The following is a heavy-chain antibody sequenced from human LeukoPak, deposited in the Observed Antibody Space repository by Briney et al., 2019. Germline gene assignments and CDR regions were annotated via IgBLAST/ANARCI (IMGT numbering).Heavy chain of an antibody. Sequence: PSETLSLTCTVSGGSISSSSYYWGWIRQLPGKGLEWIGSIYYSGSTYYNPSLKSRVTISVGTSKNQFSLKLSSVTAADTAVYYCASKERINGDFDYWGQGTLVTVSS. CDR1: GGSISSSSYY. CDR2: IYYSGST. J-gene: IGHJ4*02. V-gene: IGHV4-39*01. D-gene: IGHD7-27*01. CDR3: ASKERINGDFDY.